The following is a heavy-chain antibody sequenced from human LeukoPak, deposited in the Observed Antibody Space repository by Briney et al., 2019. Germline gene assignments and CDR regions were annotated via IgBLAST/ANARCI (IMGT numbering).Heavy chain of an antibody. CDR3: ARDTTYYDFWSGLHNWFDP. D-gene: IGHD3-3*01. V-gene: IGHV3-7*01. CDR1: GFTFSSYW. CDR2: IKQDGSEK. Sequence: AGGSLRLSCAASGFTFSSYWMSWVRQAPGKGLEWVANIKQDGSEKYYVDSVKGRFTISRDNAKNSLYLQMNSLRAEDTAVYYCARDTTYYDFWSGLHNWFDPWGQGTLVTVSS. J-gene: IGHJ5*02.